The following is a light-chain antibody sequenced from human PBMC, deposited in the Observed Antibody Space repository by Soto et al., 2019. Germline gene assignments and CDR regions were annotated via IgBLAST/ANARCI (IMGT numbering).Light chain of an antibody. CDR2: GAF. CDR3: LGYGASPPAYI. Sequence: EVVLTQSPGTLSLFPGERATLSCRASQSVSRSNLAWYRQKPGQAPSLLIYGAFNRATDIPDRFSGSVSATDFTLTVSRLDPADCALYSCLGYGASPPAYIFGQVTKLDIK. CDR1: QSVSRSN. J-gene: IGKJ2*01. V-gene: IGKV3-20*01.